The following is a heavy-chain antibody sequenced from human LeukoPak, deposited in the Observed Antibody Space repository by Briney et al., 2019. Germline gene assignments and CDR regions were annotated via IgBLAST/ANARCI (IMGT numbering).Heavy chain of an antibody. CDR2: IYSGGST. J-gene: IGHJ6*03. Sequence: GGSLRLSCAASGFTVSSNYMSWVRQAPGKGLEWVSVIYSGGSTYYADSVKGRFTISRDNSKNTLYLQMNSLRAEDTAVYYCARDTERRYYYYYMDVWGKGTTVTVSS. CDR1: GFTVSSNY. CDR3: ARDTERRYYYYYMDV. V-gene: IGHV3-53*05. D-gene: IGHD4-11*01.